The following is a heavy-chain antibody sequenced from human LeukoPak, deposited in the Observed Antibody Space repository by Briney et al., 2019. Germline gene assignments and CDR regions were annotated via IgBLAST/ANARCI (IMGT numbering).Heavy chain of an antibody. D-gene: IGHD2-15*01. J-gene: IGHJ5*02. CDR1: GYGINNYW. CDR3: ARQEYCSGGSCYTWFDP. V-gene: IGHV5-51*01. CDR2: IYPADSDI. Sequence: GESLKISCKGSGYGINNYWIGWVRQMPGKGLEWMGIIYPADSDIRYSPSFQGQVTISADKSISTAYLQWSSLKASDTAMYYCARQEYCSGGSCYTWFDPWGQGTLVTVSS.